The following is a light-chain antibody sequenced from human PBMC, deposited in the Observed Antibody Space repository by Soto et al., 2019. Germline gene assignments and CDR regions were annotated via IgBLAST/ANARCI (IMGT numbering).Light chain of an antibody. V-gene: IGLV3-21*02. CDR1: DIGDKS. Sequence: SYELTQPPSVSVGPGQTAYITCGGNDIGDKSVHWYQQMAGQAPVVVVSDDTDRPSGIPERFSGSNSGNTATLTISRVEVGDEADYYCQVWDSDGDHMVFGGGTKLTVL. J-gene: IGLJ2*01. CDR2: DDT. CDR3: QVWDSDGDHMV.